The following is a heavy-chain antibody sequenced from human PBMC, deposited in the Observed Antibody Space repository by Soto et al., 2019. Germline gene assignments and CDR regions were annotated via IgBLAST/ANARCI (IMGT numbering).Heavy chain of an antibody. CDR3: AREVPQDSSSAEYYYYYGMDV. V-gene: IGHV1-69*01. Sequence: QVQLVQSGAEVKKPGSSVKVSCKASGGTFSSYAISWVRQAPGQGLEWMGGIIPIFGTANYAQKFQGRVTITADESTSTAYMELSSLRSEDTAVYYCAREVPQDSSSAEYYYYYGMDVWGQGTTVTVSS. CDR2: IIPIFGTA. J-gene: IGHJ6*02. D-gene: IGHD6-6*01. CDR1: GGTFSSYA.